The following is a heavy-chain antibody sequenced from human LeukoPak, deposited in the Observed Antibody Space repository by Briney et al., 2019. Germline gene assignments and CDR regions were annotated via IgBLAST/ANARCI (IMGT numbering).Heavy chain of an antibody. V-gene: IGHV3-7*01. J-gene: IGHJ2*01. Sequence: PGGSLRLSCVVSGFTFSSYWMSWVRQAPGKGLEWVANIKQDGTEKYYVDSVKGRFTISRDNAKNSLYLQMNSLRAEDTAVYYCAREGYCSTNWYEFGSLLRYFDLWGRGTLVTVSS. CDR2: IKQDGTEK. CDR1: GFTFSSYW. D-gene: IGHD6-13*01. CDR3: AREGYCSTNWYEFGSLLRYFDL.